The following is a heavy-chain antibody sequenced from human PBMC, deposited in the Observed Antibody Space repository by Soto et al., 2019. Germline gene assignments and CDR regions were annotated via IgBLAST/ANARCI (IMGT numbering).Heavy chain of an antibody. D-gene: IGHD2-15*01. J-gene: IGHJ3*02. V-gene: IGHV1-18*01. CDR2: ISAYNGNT. CDR1: GYTFTSYG. CDR3: ARDRIATVVTASLWAFDI. Sequence: QVQLVQSGAEVKKPGASVKVSCKASGYTFTSYGISWVRQAPGQGLEWMGWISAYNGNTNYAQKLQGRVTMTTDTSTSTAYMELRSLRSDDTAVYYCARDRIATVVTASLWAFDIWGQGTMVTVSS.